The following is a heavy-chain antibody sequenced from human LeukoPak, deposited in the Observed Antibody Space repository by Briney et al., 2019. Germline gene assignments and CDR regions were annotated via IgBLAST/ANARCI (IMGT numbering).Heavy chain of an antibody. CDR3: ARGSDIVVVVAASPPDY. J-gene: IGHJ4*02. CDR1: GYTFTGYY. Sequence: ASVKVSCKASGYTFTGYYMLWVRQAPGQGLEWMGWINPNSGGTNYAQKFQGWVTMTRDTSISTAYMELSRLRSDDTAVYYCARGSDIVVVVAASPPDYWGQGTLVTVSS. CDR2: INPNSGGT. D-gene: IGHD2-15*01. V-gene: IGHV1-2*04.